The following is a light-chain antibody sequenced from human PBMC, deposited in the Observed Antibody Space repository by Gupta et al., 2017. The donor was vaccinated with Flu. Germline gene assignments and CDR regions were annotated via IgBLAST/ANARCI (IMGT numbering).Light chain of an antibody. CDR3: QSFDSINALWV. CDR2: EDR. J-gene: IGLJ3*02. Sequence: NFLLTHHPSPADFPGQTVTSPCTLSSGSIATNYVQWFQQRPGSSPTTVIYEDRQAPSGVPDRFSGSIDSSSNSASLTISGLKTEDEADYYCQSFDSINALWVFGGGTKLTVL. CDR1: SGSIATNY. V-gene: IGLV6-57*01.